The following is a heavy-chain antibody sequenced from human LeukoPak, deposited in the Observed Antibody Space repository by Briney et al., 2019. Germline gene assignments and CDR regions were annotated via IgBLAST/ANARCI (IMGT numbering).Heavy chain of an antibody. CDR2: IYYSGST. Sequence: SETLSLTCTVSGGSISSYYWSWIRQPPGKGLEWIGYIYYSGSTNYNPSLKSRVTISVDTSKNQFSLKLSSVTAADTAVYYCARDVTGYYFDYWGQGTLVTVSS. J-gene: IGHJ4*02. CDR1: GGSISSYY. D-gene: IGHD1-1*01. V-gene: IGHV4-59*01. CDR3: ARDVTGYYFDY.